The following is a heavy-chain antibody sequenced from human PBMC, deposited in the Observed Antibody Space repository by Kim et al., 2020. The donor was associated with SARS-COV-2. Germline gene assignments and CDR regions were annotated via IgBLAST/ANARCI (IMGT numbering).Heavy chain of an antibody. J-gene: IGHJ4*02. CDR3: ASRIVGAREGDY. V-gene: IGHV4-4*02. CDR1: GGSISSSNW. D-gene: IGHD1-26*01. Sequence: SETLSLTCAVSGGSISSSNWWSWVRQPPGKGLEWIGEIYHSGSTNYNPSLKSRVTISVDKSKNQFSLKLSSVTAADTAVYYCASRIVGAREGDYWGQGTRVTVSS. CDR2: IYHSGST.